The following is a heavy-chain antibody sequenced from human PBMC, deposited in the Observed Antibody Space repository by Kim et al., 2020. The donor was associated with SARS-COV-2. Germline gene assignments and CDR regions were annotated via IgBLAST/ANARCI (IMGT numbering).Heavy chain of an antibody. CDR2: ERSK. Sequence: ERSKLYAGSVKGRFTISRDNSTNVLFLQMDSVRGEDTAVDYCAKESDAFDIWGQGTMVTVSS. CDR3: AKESDAFDI. J-gene: IGHJ3*02. V-gene: IGHV3-30*02.